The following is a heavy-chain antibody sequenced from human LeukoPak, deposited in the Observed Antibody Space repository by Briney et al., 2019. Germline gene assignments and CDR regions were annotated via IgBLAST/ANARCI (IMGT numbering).Heavy chain of an antibody. V-gene: IGHV3-23*01. J-gene: IGHJ4*02. CDR3: ARCSGSYDPYFDY. CDR1: GFTFSDYV. CDR2: ITASGDRT. Sequence: GGSLRLSCAASGFTFSDYVMIWVRQAPGKGLEWVSGITASGDRTFYGDSVRGRFTMSRDNSKNTVYLQMNSLRVDDTAVYYCARCSGSYDPYFDYWGQGTLVTVSS. D-gene: IGHD3-10*02.